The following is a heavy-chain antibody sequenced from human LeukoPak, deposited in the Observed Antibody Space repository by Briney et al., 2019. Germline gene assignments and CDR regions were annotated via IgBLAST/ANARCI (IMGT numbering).Heavy chain of an antibody. Sequence: SETLSPTCTVSGDSASSVAYYWHWIRQPPGKGLVCIGYIYYTGSTDYNPSLKSRVTISVDTSKNQFSQKLSSVTAADTAVYYCARVRHSSGYYGYVDYWGQGTLVTVSS. CDR1: GDSASSVAYY. CDR3: ARVRHSSGYYGYVDY. D-gene: IGHD6-19*01. CDR2: IYYTGST. V-gene: IGHV4-61*08. J-gene: IGHJ4*02.